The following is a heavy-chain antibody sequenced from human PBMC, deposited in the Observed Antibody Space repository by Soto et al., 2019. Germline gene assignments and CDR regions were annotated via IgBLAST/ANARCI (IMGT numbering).Heavy chain of an antibody. CDR1: GGTFSSYA. J-gene: IGHJ5*02. V-gene: IGHV1-69*13. Sequence: SVKVSCKASGGTFSSYAISWVRQAPGQGLEWMGGIIPIFGTANYAQKFQGRVTITADESTSTAYMELSSLRSEDTAVYYCARDPGSGYDHNWFDPWGQGTLVTVSS. D-gene: IGHD5-12*01. CDR3: ARDPGSGYDHNWFDP. CDR2: IIPIFGTA.